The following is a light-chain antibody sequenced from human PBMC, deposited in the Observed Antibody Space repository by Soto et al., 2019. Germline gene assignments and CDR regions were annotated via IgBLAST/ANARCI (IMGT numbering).Light chain of an antibody. J-gene: IGKJ2*01. V-gene: IGKV1-5*01. CDR2: DAS. CDR3: QQYNIYPYT. CDR1: QSISGW. Sequence: DIQMTQSPSTLSASVGDRVTITCRASQSISGWLAWYQQKPGKAPKLLIYDASTLESGVPSRFSGSGSGTEFTLTISRLQPDDFATYYCQQYNIYPYTFGQGTKLEIK.